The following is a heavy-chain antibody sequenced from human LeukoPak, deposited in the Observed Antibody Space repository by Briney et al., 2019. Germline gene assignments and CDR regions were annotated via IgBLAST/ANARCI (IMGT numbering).Heavy chain of an antibody. CDR1: GFTFSSYS. D-gene: IGHD1-26*01. CDR2: ISGSGGST. Sequence: GGSLRLSCAASGFTFSSYSMNWVRQAPGKGLEWVSAISGSGGSTYYADSVKGRFTISRDNSKNTLYLQMNSLRAEDTAVYYCAKDIGYPASGSYGYWGQGTLVTVSS. V-gene: IGHV3-23*01. CDR3: AKDIGYPASGSYGY. J-gene: IGHJ4*02.